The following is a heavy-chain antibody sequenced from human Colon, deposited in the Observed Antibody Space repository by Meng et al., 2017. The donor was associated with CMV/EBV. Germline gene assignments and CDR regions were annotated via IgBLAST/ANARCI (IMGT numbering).Heavy chain of an antibody. CDR2: INPITGGT. D-gene: IGHD1-26*01. CDR3: ASISGGDFDY. CDR1: GYTFTGYF. J-gene: IGHJ4*02. Sequence: QVVMVQSGAEVKKPGASVNVSCKDSGYTFTGYFIYWVRQAPGQGLEWLGVINPITGGTNYAQKFQGRVTMTRDTSMNTAYMELSRLRSDDTAVYYCASISGGDFDYWGQGTLVTVSS. V-gene: IGHV1-2*02.